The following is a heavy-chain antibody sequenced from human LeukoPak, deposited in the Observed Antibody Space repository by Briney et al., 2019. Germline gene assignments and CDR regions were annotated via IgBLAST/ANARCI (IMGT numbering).Heavy chain of an antibody. CDR3: ARDTYYYDSGGYYYVKWIDY. CDR1: GFSLSSYG. Sequence: GGSLRLSCAASGFSLSSYGMTWVRQAPGKQLEWVSTLSDSGGGTYYADSVKGRFTISRDNSRNTLYLQMHSLRAEDTAVYFCARDTYYYDSGGYYYVKWIDYWGQGTLVTVSS. V-gene: IGHV3-23*01. CDR2: LSDSGGGT. J-gene: IGHJ4*02. D-gene: IGHD3-22*01.